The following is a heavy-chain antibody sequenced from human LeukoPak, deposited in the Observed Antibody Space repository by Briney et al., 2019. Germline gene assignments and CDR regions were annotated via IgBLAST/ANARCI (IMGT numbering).Heavy chain of an antibody. Sequence: ASVKVSCKASGYTFTGYYMHWVRQAPGQGLEWMGRINPNSGGTNYAQKFQGRVTMTRDTSISTAYMELSRLRSDDTAVYYCAREIAARLGSDYWGQGTLVTVSS. CDR1: GYTFTGYY. D-gene: IGHD6-6*01. CDR2: INPNSGGT. J-gene: IGHJ4*02. CDR3: AREIAARLGSDY. V-gene: IGHV1-2*06.